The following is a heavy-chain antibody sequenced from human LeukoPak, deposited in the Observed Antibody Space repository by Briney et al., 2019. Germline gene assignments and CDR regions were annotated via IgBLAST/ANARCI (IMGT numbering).Heavy chain of an antibody. Sequence: PSETLSLTCTVSGGFISSSSYYWGWIRQPPGKGLEWIGSIYYSGSTYYNPSLKSRVTISVDTSKNQFSLKLSSVTAADTAVYYCARGYYDSSGYGAFDIWGQGTMVTVSS. CDR1: GGFISSSSYY. J-gene: IGHJ3*02. D-gene: IGHD3-22*01. V-gene: IGHV4-39*07. CDR3: ARGYYDSSGYGAFDI. CDR2: IYYSGST.